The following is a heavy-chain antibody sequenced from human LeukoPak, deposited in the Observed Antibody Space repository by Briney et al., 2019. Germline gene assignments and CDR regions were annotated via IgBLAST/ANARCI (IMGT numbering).Heavy chain of an antibody. Sequence: GGSLRLSCAASGFTSSSHWMSWVRQAPGRGLEWVANIKQDGSEKYYVDSVKGRFAISRDNAKNSLFLQMNSLRAEDTAVYYCAAAGAYWYFDLWGRGTLVTVSS. D-gene: IGHD2-21*01. V-gene: IGHV3-7*05. CDR3: AAAGAYWYFDL. J-gene: IGHJ2*01. CDR1: GFTSSSHW. CDR2: IKQDGSEK.